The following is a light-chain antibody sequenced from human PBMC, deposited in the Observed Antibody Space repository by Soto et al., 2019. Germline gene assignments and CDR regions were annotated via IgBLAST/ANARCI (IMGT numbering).Light chain of an antibody. Sequence: EKVMTQSPATLSVSPGERATLSCRASQSVNSNLAWYQQKPGQAPRLLIYGASTRATGIPARLRGSASGTEFTLTIRSLQSEDFAVYYCQQYNDRPLTFGGGTKVAIK. CDR1: QSVNSN. V-gene: IGKV3-15*01. CDR3: QQYNDRPLT. J-gene: IGKJ4*01. CDR2: GAS.